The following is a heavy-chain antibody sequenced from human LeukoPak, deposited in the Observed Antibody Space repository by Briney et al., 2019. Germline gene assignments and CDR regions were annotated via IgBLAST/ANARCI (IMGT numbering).Heavy chain of an antibody. D-gene: IGHD6-13*01. CDR3: ASQHYSSSWYYFDY. V-gene: IGHV3-30-3*01. J-gene: IGHJ4*02. Sequence: GGSLRLSCAASGFTFSTYAMNWVRQAPGKGLEWVAVISYDGSNKYYADSVKGRFTISRDNSKNTLYLQMNSLRAEDTAVYYCASQHYSSSWYYFDYWGQGTLVTVSS. CDR1: GFTFSTYA. CDR2: ISYDGSNK.